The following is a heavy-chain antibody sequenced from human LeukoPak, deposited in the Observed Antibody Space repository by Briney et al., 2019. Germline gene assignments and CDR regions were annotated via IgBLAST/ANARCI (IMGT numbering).Heavy chain of an antibody. D-gene: IGHD3-22*01. Sequence: ASVKVSCKVSGYTLTELSMHWVRQAPGKGLEWMGGFDAEDGETIYAQKFQGRVTMTEDTSTDKAYMELSSLRSEDTAVYYCATVGYYDSSGNFDYWGQGTLVTVSS. CDR3: ATVGYYDSSGNFDY. CDR2: FDAEDGET. V-gene: IGHV1-24*01. J-gene: IGHJ4*02. CDR1: GYTLTELS.